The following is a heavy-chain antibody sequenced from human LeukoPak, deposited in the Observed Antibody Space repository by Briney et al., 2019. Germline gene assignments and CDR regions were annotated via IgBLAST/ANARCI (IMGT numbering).Heavy chain of an antibody. V-gene: IGHV4-30-4*01. Sequence: SQTLSLTCIVSGGSISSGDYYWSWIRPPPGKGLEWIGYIYYSGSTFYNPSLKSRITISVDTSKQRFSLKLSSVTAGDTAVYYCARVRRGTMVRGVSGWFDPWGQGTLVTVSS. J-gene: IGHJ5*02. D-gene: IGHD3-10*01. CDR1: GGSISSGDYY. CDR3: ARVRRGTMVRGVSGWFDP. CDR2: IYYSGST.